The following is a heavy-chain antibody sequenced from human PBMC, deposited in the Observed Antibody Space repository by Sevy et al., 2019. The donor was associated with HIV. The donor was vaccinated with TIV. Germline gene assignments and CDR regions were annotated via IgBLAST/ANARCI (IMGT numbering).Heavy chain of an antibody. Sequence: GGSLRLSCAASGFSLTTSDMHWVRQAPGKGLEWVAYVRNDGSNKYYADSVRDRFTISRDSPKNTLYLQMNSLRDEDTAVYYCARGGYYYDNAAYYALDSWGQGTLVTVSS. CDR3: ARGGYYYDNAAYYALDS. CDR1: GFSLTTSD. J-gene: IGHJ4*02. CDR2: VRNDGSNK. D-gene: IGHD3-22*01. V-gene: IGHV3-30*02.